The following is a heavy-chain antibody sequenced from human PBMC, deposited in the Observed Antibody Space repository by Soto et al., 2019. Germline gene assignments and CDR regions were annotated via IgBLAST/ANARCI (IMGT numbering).Heavy chain of an antibody. J-gene: IGHJ4*02. V-gene: IGHV3-23*01. Sequence: GGSLRLSCAASGFTFSSYAMSWVRQAPGKGLEWVSAISGSGGSTYYADSVKGRFTISRDNSKNTLYLQMNSLRAEDTAVYYCAKGVCKLYCTNGVWGVGVQDYWGQGTLVTVSS. D-gene: IGHD2-8*01. CDR1: GFTFSSYA. CDR3: AKGVCKLYCTNGVWGVGVQDY. CDR2: ISGSGGST.